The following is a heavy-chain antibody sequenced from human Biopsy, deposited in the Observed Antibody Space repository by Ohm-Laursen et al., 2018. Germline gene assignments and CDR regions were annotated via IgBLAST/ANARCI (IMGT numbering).Heavy chain of an antibody. D-gene: IGHD3-9*01. J-gene: IGHJ1*01. CDR3: ATKLTGYFHH. CDR2: NIPILGTG. Sequence: GASVKVSCKVPGGTFSNYGVNWVRQAPGQGLEWLGGNIPILGTGNYGQKFQDRVTVAADTSTSAATMELRSLRSDDTAVYYCATKLTGYFHHWGQGTLVIVSS. V-gene: IGHV1-69*06. CDR1: GGTFSNYG.